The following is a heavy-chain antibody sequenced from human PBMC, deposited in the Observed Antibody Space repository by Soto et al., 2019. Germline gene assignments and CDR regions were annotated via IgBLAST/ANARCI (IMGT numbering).Heavy chain of an antibody. D-gene: IGHD2-15*01. Sequence: QVQLVESGGGVVQPGRSLRLSCAASGFTFSSYAMHWVRQAPGKGLEWVAVISYDGSNKYYADSVKGRFTISRDNSKNTLYLQMNSLRAEDTAVYYCARAPLGDISTPPGGAFDIWGQGTMVTVSS. CDR3: ARAPLGDISTPPGGAFDI. CDR1: GFTFSSYA. V-gene: IGHV3-30-3*01. CDR2: ISYDGSNK. J-gene: IGHJ3*02.